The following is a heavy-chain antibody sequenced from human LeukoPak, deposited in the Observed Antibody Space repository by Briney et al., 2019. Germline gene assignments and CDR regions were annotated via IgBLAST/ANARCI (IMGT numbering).Heavy chain of an antibody. CDR3: GTDFPYYNSGSVGLDH. D-gene: IGHD3-10*01. CDR1: GGSISSSTYY. V-gene: IGHV4-39*07. Sequence: PSETLSLTCTVSGGSISSSTYYWGWIRQPPGKGLEWIGSVYHSGTTYYSPSLRSRITILVDTSKNQFSLTLNSVTAADTAVYFCGTDFPYYNSGSVGLDHWGQGILVTVSS. CDR2: VYHSGTT. J-gene: IGHJ4*02.